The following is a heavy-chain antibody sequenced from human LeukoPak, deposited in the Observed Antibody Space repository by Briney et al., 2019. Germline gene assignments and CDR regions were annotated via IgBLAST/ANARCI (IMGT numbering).Heavy chain of an antibody. CDR1: GFIFSNNG. CDR2: IRYDGSNE. Sequence: GGSLRLSCAASGFIFSNNGMHWVRQAPGKGLEWVAFIRYDGSNEYYADSVKGRFTISRDNSKNTLYLQMNSLRAEDTAVYYCAKHGEAYGDSKTDYWGQGTLVTVSS. J-gene: IGHJ4*02. V-gene: IGHV3-30*02. CDR3: AKHGEAYGDSKTDY. D-gene: IGHD4-17*01.